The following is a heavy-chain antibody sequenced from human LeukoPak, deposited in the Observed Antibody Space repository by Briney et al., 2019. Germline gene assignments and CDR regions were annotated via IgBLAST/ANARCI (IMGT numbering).Heavy chain of an antibody. D-gene: IGHD2-2*01. J-gene: IGHJ4*02. CDR1: GITFDGYA. V-gene: IGHV3-9*01. Sequence: GGSLRLSCVVSGITFDGYAMHWVRQAPGKGLGWVSSISWNSGIIDYTDSVKGRFTISRDNAKNSLHLQMNSLRAEDTAFYYCYHAGYWGQGTLVTVSS. CDR3: YHAGY. CDR2: ISWNSGII.